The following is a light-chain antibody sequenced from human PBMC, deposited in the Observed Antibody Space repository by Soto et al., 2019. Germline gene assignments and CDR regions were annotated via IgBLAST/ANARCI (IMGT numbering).Light chain of an antibody. J-gene: IGKJ1*01. CDR3: QQYNSYWT. CDR2: DAS. CDR1: HSISSR. V-gene: IGKV1-5*01. Sequence: DIQMTQSPSTLSASVGDRVTITCRASHSISSRLAWYQQKPGKAPNILISDASNLESGLPSRFSGSGSATESTLTISSLQPDDFATYYRQQYNSYWTFGQGTKVDI.